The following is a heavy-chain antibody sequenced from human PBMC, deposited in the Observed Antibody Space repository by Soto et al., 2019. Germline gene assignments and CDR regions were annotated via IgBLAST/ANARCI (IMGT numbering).Heavy chain of an antibody. CDR3: AKDRRYYDSSGYYPGSLFDY. Sequence: GGSLRLSCAASGFTFSSYAMSWVRQAPGKGLEWVSAISGSGGSTYYADSVKGRFTISRDNSKNTLYLQMNSLRAEDTAVYYCAKDRRYYDSSGYYPGSLFDYWGQGTLVTVPQ. V-gene: IGHV3-23*01. J-gene: IGHJ4*02. CDR2: ISGSGGST. D-gene: IGHD3-22*01. CDR1: GFTFSSYA.